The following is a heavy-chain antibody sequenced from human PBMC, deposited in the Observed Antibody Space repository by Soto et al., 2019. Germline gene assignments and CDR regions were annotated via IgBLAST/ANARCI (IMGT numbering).Heavy chain of an antibody. CDR3: ANDVLYMVRGVISLNYYYYMDV. V-gene: IGHV3-30*18. D-gene: IGHD3-10*01. J-gene: IGHJ6*03. CDR2: ISYDGSNK. CDR1: GFTFSSYG. Sequence: GGSLRLSCAASGFTFSSYGMHWVRQAPGKGLEWVAVISYDGSNKYYADSVKGRFTISRDNSKNTLYLQMNSLRAEDTAVYYCANDVLYMVRGVISLNYYYYMDVWGKGTTVTVSS.